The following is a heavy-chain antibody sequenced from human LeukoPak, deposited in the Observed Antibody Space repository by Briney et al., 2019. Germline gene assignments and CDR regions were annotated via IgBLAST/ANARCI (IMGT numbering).Heavy chain of an antibody. V-gene: IGHV3-11*04. CDR3: AKRGSGSYEFDY. CDR1: GFTFSDYY. Sequence: GGSLRLSCAASGFTFSDYYMSWIRQAPGKGLEWVSYISSSGSTIYYADSVKGRFTISRDNSKNTLYLQMNSLRAEDTAVYYCAKRGSGSYEFDYWGQGTLVTVSS. J-gene: IGHJ4*02. D-gene: IGHD6-19*01. CDR2: ISSSGSTI.